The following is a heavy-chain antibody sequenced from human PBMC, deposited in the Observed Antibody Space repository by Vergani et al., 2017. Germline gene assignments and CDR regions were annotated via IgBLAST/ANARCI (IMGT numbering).Heavy chain of an antibody. Sequence: QVQLVQSGAEVKKPGSSVKVSCKASGGTFSSYALNWVRQAPGQGLEWMGSLIPSLATTIYAQKFQGRVTITADESTSTAYMELSSLKSEDTAVFYCARATCSGGSCYRGFEYWGQGSLITVSS. CDR2: LIPSLATT. V-gene: IGHV1-69*11. J-gene: IGHJ4*02. D-gene: IGHD2-15*01. CDR3: ARATCSGGSCYRGFEY. CDR1: GGTFSSYA.